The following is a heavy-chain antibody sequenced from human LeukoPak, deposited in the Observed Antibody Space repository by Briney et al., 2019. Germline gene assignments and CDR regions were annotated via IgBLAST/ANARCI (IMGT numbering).Heavy chain of an antibody. CDR3: ARGLLWWLSRDAFDI. D-gene: IGHD3-22*01. Sequence: SGGSLRLSCAASGFIFSTYGMRWIRQPPGKGLEWIGEINHSGSTNYNPSLKSRVTISVDTSKNQFSLKLSSVTAADTAVYYCARGLLWWLSRDAFDIWGQGTMVTVSS. CDR2: INHSGST. CDR1: GFIFSTYG. J-gene: IGHJ3*02. V-gene: IGHV4-34*01.